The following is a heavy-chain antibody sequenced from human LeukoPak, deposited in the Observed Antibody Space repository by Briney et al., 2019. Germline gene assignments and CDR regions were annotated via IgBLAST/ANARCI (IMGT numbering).Heavy chain of an antibody. Sequence: GGSLRLSCAASGFTFSSYAMTWVRQAPGKGLEWVSFISDSESSTNYVDSVKGRFTVSRDNSKNTLYLEMNSLRAEDTAVYYCARGGSGTSVLYYWGQGTLVTVSS. J-gene: IGHJ4*02. CDR3: ARGGSGTSVLYY. V-gene: IGHV3-23*01. CDR1: GFTFSSYA. CDR2: ISDSESST. D-gene: IGHD2-2*01.